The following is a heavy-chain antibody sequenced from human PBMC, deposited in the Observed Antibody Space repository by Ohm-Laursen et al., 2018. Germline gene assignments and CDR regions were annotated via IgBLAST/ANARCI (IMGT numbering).Heavy chain of an antibody. CDR2: IYYSGNT. J-gene: IGHJ4*02. CDR1: GGSVSSGSYY. D-gene: IGHD3-10*01. Sequence: GTLSLTCTVSGGSVSSGSYYWSWIRQPPGKGLEWIGYIYYSGNTNYNPSLKSRVTISVDTSKNQFSLKLSSVTAADTAVYYCARLEYYGSGSYYFFDYWGQGTLVTVSS. V-gene: IGHV4-61*01. CDR3: ARLEYYGSGSYYFFDY.